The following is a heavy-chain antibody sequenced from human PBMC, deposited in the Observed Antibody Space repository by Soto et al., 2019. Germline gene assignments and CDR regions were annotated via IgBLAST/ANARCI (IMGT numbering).Heavy chain of an antibody. CDR2: ISSSSTYI. J-gene: IGHJ5*02. CDR1: GFPFSSYS. V-gene: IGHV3-21*01. CDR3: ARKGAIGTTFVPWFDP. Sequence: PGGSLRLSCAASGFPFSSYSMNWVRQAPGEGLEWVSSISSSSTYIYYADSVKGRFTISRDNAKNSLYLHMSSLRVEDTAVYYCARKGAIGTTFVPWFDPWGQGTPVTVSS. D-gene: IGHD1-7*01.